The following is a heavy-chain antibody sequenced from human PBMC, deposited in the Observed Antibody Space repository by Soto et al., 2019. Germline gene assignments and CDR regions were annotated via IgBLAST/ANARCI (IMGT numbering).Heavy chain of an antibody. Sequence: QITLKESGPTLVKPTQPLTLTCTFSGFSLSTSGMGVGWIRQPPGKALECLAVIYWDDEKLYNPSLKSRLTVTKDTSENQVVLTMTNMDPVDTATYYCAHRTYYTSGRQLDYWGQGTLITVSS. J-gene: IGHJ4*02. V-gene: IGHV2-5*02. D-gene: IGHD3-10*01. CDR1: GFSLSTSGMG. CDR3: AHRTYYTSGRQLDY. CDR2: IYWDDEK.